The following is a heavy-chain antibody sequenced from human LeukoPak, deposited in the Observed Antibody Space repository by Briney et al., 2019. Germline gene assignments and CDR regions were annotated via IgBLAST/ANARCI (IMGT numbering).Heavy chain of an antibody. D-gene: IGHD2-15*01. CDR3: TREGRYCSGSSCYSWYFDY. Sequence: GGSLRLSCAASGFTFSSYEMNWVRQAPGKGLEWVSYISSSDNTIHYADSVKDRFTISRDNAKNSLYLQMNSLRAEDTAVYYCTREGRYCSGSSCYSWYFDYWGHGTLVTVSS. J-gene: IGHJ4*01. V-gene: IGHV3-48*03. CDR2: ISSSDNTI. CDR1: GFTFSSYE.